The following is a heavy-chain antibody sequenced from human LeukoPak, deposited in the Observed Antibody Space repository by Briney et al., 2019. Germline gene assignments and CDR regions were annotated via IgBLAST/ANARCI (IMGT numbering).Heavy chain of an antibody. CDR3: AGVDWNWYFDL. J-gene: IGHJ2*01. D-gene: IGHD3-9*01. V-gene: IGHV4-59*01. Sequence: PSETLSLTCTVSGGSISGYYWSWIRQPPGKGLEWIGYIYYSGSTNYNPSLKSRVTISVDTSKNQFSLKLSSVTAADTAVYYCAGVDWNWYFDLWGRGTLVTVSS. CDR1: GGSISGYY. CDR2: IYYSGST.